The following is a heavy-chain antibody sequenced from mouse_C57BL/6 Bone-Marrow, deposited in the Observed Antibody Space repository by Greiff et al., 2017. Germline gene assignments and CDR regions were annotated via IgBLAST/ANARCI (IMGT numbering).Heavy chain of an antibody. J-gene: IGHJ1*03. CDR1: GYTFTSYW. CDR2: IHPNSGST. V-gene: IGHV1-64*01. CDR3: ARWGRIPRRYFDV. Sequence: VQLQQPGAELVKPGASVKLSCKASGYTFTSYWMHWVKQRPGQGLEWIGMIHPNSGSTNYNEKFKSKATLTVDKSSSTAYMQLSSLTSEDSAVYYCARWGRIPRRYFDVWGTGTTVTVSS.